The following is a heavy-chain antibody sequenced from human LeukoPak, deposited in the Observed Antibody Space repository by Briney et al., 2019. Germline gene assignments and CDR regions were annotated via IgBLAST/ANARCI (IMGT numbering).Heavy chain of an antibody. CDR3: ARNRIIVVVTAEFDY. J-gene: IGHJ4*02. V-gene: IGHV1-18*01. D-gene: IGHD2-21*02. CDR2: ISAYNGNT. Sequence: SVKVSCKASGYTFTGYGISWVRQAPGQGLEWMGWISAYNGNTNYAQKLQGRVTMTTDTSTSTAYMELRSLRSDDTAVYYCARNRIIVVVTAEFDYWGQGTLVTVSS. CDR1: GYTFTGYG.